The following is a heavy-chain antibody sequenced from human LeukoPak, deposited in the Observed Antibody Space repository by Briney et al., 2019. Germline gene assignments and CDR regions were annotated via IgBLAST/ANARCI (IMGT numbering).Heavy chain of an antibody. CDR1: GFTFSSYS. D-gene: IGHD6-13*01. Sequence: PGGSLRLSCAASGFTFSSYSMNWVRQAPGKGLEWVSGISWNSGSIGYADSVKGRFTISRDNAKNSLYLQMNSLRAEDTALYYCAKDIGYSSSCFDYWGQGTLVTVSS. J-gene: IGHJ4*02. CDR3: AKDIGYSSSCFDY. V-gene: IGHV3-9*01. CDR2: ISWNSGSI.